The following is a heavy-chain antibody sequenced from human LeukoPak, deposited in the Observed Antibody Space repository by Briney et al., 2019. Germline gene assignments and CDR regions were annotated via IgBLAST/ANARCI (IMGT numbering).Heavy chain of an antibody. CDR2: ISGSGGST. CDR1: GFTFSSYA. Sequence: GGSLRLSCAAFGFTFSSYAMSWVRQAPGKGLEWVSAISGSGGSTYYADSVKGRFTISRDNSKNTLYLQMNSLRAEDTAVYYCAKGQEDPHRPPTAFDIWGQGTMVTVSS. D-gene: IGHD1-14*01. CDR3: AKGQEDPHRPPTAFDI. V-gene: IGHV3-23*01. J-gene: IGHJ3*02.